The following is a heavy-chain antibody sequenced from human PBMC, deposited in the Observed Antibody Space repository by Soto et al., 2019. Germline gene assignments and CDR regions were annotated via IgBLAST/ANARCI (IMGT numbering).Heavy chain of an antibody. CDR2: VYYSGTT. V-gene: IGHV4-61*01. Sequence: SETLSLTCSVSGGSVSDKTYYWSWIRQPPGKRLEWIGYVYYSGTTNYHPSLKSRVTISVDLSKNRFSLRLSSVTTADTALYYCARTTAVPNTLRSRYFFDYWGQGTLVTVSS. D-gene: IGHD4-17*01. CDR3: ARTTAVPNTLRSRYFFDY. J-gene: IGHJ4*02. CDR1: GGSVSDKTYY.